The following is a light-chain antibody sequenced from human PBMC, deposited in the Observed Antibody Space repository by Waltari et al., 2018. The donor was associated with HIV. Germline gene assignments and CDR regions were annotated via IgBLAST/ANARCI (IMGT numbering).Light chain of an antibody. CDR1: QDIDKW. CDR3: QQYSTHYA. Sequence: IQMTQSPSNLSASVGDTVILTCRASQDIDKWLAWYHPKPGRAPKLLISKTSVLESGVPSRFRGSGSGTTFTLTITGLQPDDIGTYFCQQYSTHYAFGQGTRVE. J-gene: IGKJ2*01. CDR2: KTS. V-gene: IGKV1-5*03.